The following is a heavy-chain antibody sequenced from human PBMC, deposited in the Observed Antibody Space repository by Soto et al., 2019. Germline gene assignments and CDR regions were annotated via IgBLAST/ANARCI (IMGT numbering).Heavy chain of an antibody. V-gene: IGHV4-59*01. J-gene: IGHJ4*02. CDR1: GGSISSYY. D-gene: IGHD4-17*01. CDR3: ARGYGDYVSDY. Sequence: PSATLSLTCTVSGGSISSYYWNWIRQPPGKGLEWIGYIYYSGSTNYNPSLKSRVTISVDTSKNQFSLKLSSVTAADTAVYYCARGYGDYVSDYWGQGTLVTVSS. CDR2: IYYSGST.